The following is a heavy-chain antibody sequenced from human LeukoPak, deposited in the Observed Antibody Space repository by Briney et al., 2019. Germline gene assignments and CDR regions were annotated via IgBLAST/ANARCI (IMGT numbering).Heavy chain of an antibody. CDR2: TYSGGST. D-gene: IGHD3-10*01. CDR3: ARGSLRGFGELSY. V-gene: IGHV3-53*01. J-gene: IGHJ4*02. CDR1: GFTVSSNY. Sequence: PGGSLRLSCAASGFTVSSNYMTWVRQAPGKGLEWVSITYSGGSTYYADSVKGRFTISRDNPKNTLYLQMNSLRAEDTAVYYCARGSLRGFGELSYWGQGTLITVSS.